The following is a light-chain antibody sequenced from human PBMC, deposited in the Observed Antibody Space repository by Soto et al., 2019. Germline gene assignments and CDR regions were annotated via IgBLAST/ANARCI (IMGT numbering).Light chain of an antibody. J-gene: IGLJ3*02. V-gene: IGLV1-47*01. CDR2: RNN. CDR1: SSNIGSNY. Sequence: QSVLTQPPSASGTPGQRVTISCSGSSSNIGSNYVYWYQQLPGTAPKLLIYRNNQRPSVVPDRFSGSKSGTSASLAISGLRSEDEAKYYCAAWDDSLSGVVFGGGTKLTVL. CDR3: AAWDDSLSGVV.